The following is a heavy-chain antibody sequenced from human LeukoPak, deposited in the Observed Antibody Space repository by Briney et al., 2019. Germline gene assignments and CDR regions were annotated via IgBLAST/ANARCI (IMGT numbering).Heavy chain of an antibody. J-gene: IGHJ4*02. D-gene: IGHD3-10*01. CDR3: ARADLHYGSGTDFDY. CDR2: IFYSGST. Sequence: SETLSLTCTVSGGSIRNDDYYWSWIRQHPGKGLEWIGYIFYSGSTYYNPSLRSRVTLSVDTPKNQFSLKLSSVTAADTAVYYCARADLHYGSGTDFDYWGQGTLVTVSS. V-gene: IGHV4-31*03. CDR1: GGSIRNDDYY.